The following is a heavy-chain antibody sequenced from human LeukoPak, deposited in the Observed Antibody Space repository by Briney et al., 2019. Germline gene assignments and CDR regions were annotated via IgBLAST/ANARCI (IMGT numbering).Heavy chain of an antibody. V-gene: IGHV3-33*01. CDR1: GFTFSSYG. CDR3: AREYSHGYPFDY. Sequence: PGRSLRLSCAASGFTFSSYGMHWVRQAPGKGLERVAVIWYDGSNKYYADSVKGRFTISRDNSKNTLYLQMNSLRAEDTAVYYCAREYSHGYPFDYWGQGTLVTVSS. J-gene: IGHJ4*02. D-gene: IGHD5-18*01. CDR2: IWYDGSNK.